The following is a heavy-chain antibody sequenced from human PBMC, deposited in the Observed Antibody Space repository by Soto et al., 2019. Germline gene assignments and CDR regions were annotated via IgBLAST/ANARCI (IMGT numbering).Heavy chain of an antibody. J-gene: IGHJ4*02. CDR2: IYYSGST. CDR1: GGSISSSSYY. Sequence: PSETLSLTCTVSGGSISSSSYYWGWIRQPPGKGLEWIGSIYYSGSTYYNPSLKSRVTISVDTSKNQFSLKLSSVTAADTAVYYCARHEILSGYDFYYFDHWGPGTLVTVSS. CDR3: ARHEILSGYDFYYFDH. D-gene: IGHD3-9*01. V-gene: IGHV4-39*01.